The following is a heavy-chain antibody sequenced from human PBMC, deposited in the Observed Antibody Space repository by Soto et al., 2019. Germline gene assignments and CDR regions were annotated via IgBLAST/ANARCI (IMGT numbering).Heavy chain of an antibody. CDR2: ISYDGRNK. CDR3: ERYSYGLYEYYFEH. CDR1: GFTFSSHG. D-gene: IGHD5-18*01. V-gene: IGHV3-30*03. J-gene: IGHJ4*02. Sequence: GGSLRLSCAASGFTFSSHGLHWVRQAPGKGLEWVAVISYDGRNKYYADSVKGRFTISRDNSKNTLYLEMNSLRGDDTAVYLCERYSYGLYEYYFEHWGQGTQVNVSS.